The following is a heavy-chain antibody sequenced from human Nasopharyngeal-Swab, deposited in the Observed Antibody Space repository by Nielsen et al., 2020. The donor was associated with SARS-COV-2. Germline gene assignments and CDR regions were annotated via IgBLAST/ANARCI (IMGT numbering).Heavy chain of an antibody. J-gene: IGHJ6*02. CDR2: IVVGSGNT. CDR1: GFTFTSSA. D-gene: IGHD4-11*01. Sequence: SVKVSCKASGFTFTSSAVQWVRQARGQRLEWIGWIVVGSGNTNYAQKFQERVTITRDMSTSTAYMELSSLRSEDTAVYYCAAYSSGHYYYYYGMDVWGQGTTVTVSS. CDR3: AAYSSGHYYYYYGMDV. V-gene: IGHV1-58*01.